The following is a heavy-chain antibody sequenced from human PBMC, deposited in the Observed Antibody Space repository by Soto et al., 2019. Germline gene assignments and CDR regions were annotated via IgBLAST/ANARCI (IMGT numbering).Heavy chain of an antibody. J-gene: IGHJ4*02. Sequence: EVQLVESGGGLVKPGGFLRLSCAASGFSFSNAWMSWVRQAPGKGLEWVGRIKSKTDGGTTDYAAPVKGRFTISRDDSKNTLYPQMNSLKTEDTAVYYCTTSTGSGWYAFDYWGQGTLVTVSS. V-gene: IGHV3-15*01. D-gene: IGHD6-19*01. CDR1: GFSFSNAW. CDR2: IKSKTDGGTT. CDR3: TTSTGSGWYAFDY.